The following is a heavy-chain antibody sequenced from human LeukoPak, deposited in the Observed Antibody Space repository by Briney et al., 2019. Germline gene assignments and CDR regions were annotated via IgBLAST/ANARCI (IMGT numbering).Heavy chain of an antibody. D-gene: IGHD4-17*01. CDR1: GFTLRGIW. CDR3: ARVGYSDESIDY. J-gene: IGHJ4*02. V-gene: IGHV3-7*05. Sequence: GGSQTLSLAASGFTLRGIWMTWVRQAQGKGLEGVATIKPDGSEKKYVDSVKGRFTISRDNAKNSLYLQMSSLRAEDTAVYYCARVGYSDESIDYWGQGTLVTVSS. CDR2: IKPDGSEK.